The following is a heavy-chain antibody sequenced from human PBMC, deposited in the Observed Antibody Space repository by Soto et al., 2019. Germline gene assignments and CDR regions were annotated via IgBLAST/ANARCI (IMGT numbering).Heavy chain of an antibody. V-gene: IGHV4-30-2*03. D-gene: IGHD6-6*01. Sequence: PSETLSLTCIVSGDSINTDGHSWSWIRQPPGEALEWIGYIYQTGTTQYNPSLESRVTMSVDTSKNQFSLKLSSVTPTDTAVYYCARRSSSSLGSLFDPWGRGILVTVSS. CDR1: GDSINTDGHS. CDR2: IYQTGTT. CDR3: ARRSSSSLGSLFDP. J-gene: IGHJ5*02.